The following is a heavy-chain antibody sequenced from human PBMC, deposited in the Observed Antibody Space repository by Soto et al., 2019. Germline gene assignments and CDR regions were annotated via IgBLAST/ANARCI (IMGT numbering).Heavy chain of an antibody. J-gene: IGHJ4*02. CDR1: GDSISSYY. D-gene: IGHD6-13*01. CDR2: ISYSGST. CDR3: ARGYATSWYTYYFDY. V-gene: IGHV4-59*08. Sequence: SETLSLTCAVSGDSISSYYWGWIRQPPGKGLEWMGYISYSGSTNYNPSIKSRVNISSDTTKNQLSLKLTSVTAADTAVYHCARGYATSWYTYYFDYWGQGALVTVS.